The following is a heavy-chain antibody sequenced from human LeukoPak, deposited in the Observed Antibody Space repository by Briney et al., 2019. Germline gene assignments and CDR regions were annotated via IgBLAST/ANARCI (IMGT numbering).Heavy chain of an antibody. CDR3: ARWFDYYDSSGYYSSGYYFDY. J-gene: IGHJ4*02. V-gene: IGHV1-2*02. CDR2: INPNSGGT. CDR1: GGTFSSYA. Sequence: GASVKVSCKASGGTFSSYAISWVRQAPGQGLEWMGWINPNSGGTNYAQKFQGRVTMTRDTSISTAYMELSRLRSDDTAVYYCARWFDYYDSSGYYSSGYYFDYWGQGTLVTVSS. D-gene: IGHD3-22*01.